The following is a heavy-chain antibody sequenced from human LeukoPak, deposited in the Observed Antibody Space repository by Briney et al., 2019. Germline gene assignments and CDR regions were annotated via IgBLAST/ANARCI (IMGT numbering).Heavy chain of an antibody. Sequence: EGSLRLSCAASGFTFSNYAMSWVRQAPGKGLEWVSTLSGTGGSTYYADSVKGRFTISRDNAKNSLYLQMNSLRAEDTAVYYCARDWQGKYYYDSSGSYAFDIWGQGTMVTVSS. CDR2: LSGTGGST. D-gene: IGHD3-22*01. J-gene: IGHJ3*02. CDR1: GFTFSNYA. CDR3: ARDWQGKYYYDSSGSYAFDI. V-gene: IGHV3-23*01.